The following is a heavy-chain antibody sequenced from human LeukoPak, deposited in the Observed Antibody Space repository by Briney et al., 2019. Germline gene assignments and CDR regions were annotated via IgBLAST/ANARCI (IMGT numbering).Heavy chain of an antibody. CDR3: SRPGNWWFDP. J-gene: IGHJ5*02. CDR1: GYIFTAHY. D-gene: IGHD3-10*01. Sequence: ASVKVCFKTSGYIFTAHYMHWLRQAPGQGLEWMGLMNANSGDATYAQKVQGRVTMTSYTSISTAYMELRSLTFGDEDVYYCSRPGNWWFDPWGQGTLVTVSS. V-gene: IGHV1-2*02. CDR2: MNANSGDA.